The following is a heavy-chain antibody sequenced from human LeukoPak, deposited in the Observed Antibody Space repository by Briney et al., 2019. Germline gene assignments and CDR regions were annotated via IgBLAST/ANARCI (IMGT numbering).Heavy chain of an antibody. Sequence: GASVKVTCKTSGYTFTTYDIMWVRQAPGHGLEYMGWISTYTGKTNYAQTLQDRVSMTTDTSTATVYMELMNLRSDDTALYFCARADGTKVGMNAFDVWGHGTMVTVSS. CDR2: ISTYTGKT. D-gene: IGHD1-14*01. J-gene: IGHJ3*01. CDR3: ARADGTKVGMNAFDV. CDR1: GYTFTTYD. V-gene: IGHV1-18*01.